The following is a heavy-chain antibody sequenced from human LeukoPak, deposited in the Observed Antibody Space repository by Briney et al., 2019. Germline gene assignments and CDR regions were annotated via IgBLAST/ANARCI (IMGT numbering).Heavy chain of an antibody. D-gene: IGHD5-18*01. CDR2: ISAYNGNT. Sequence: GASVKVSCKASGYTFTSYGISWVRQAPGQGLEWMGWISAYNGNTNYEQKLQGRVTMTADTSTSTAYMELRSLRFEDTAVYYCARQGSGYTYGVHWGQGTLVTVSS. CDR3: ARQGSGYTYGVH. CDR1: GYTFTSYG. J-gene: IGHJ4*02. V-gene: IGHV1-18*01.